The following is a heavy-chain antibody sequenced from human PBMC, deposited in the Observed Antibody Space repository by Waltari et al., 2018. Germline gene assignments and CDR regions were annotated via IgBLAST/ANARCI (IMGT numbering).Heavy chain of an antibody. Sequence: EVQLLESGGGLVQPGGSLRLSCAASGFTFSSYAMSWVRPAPGKGLEWVSAFSGSGGSTYYADSVKGRFTSSRDNSKNTLYLQMNSLRAEDTAVYYCAKDRGVYYDFWSGYYEPRLPDHGMDVWGQGTTVTVSS. D-gene: IGHD3-3*01. J-gene: IGHJ6*02. CDR2: FSGSGGST. V-gene: IGHV3-23*01. CDR3: AKDRGVYYDFWSGYYEPRLPDHGMDV. CDR1: GFTFSSYA.